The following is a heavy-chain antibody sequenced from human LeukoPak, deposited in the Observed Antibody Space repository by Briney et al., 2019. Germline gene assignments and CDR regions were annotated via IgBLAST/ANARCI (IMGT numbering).Heavy chain of an antibody. V-gene: IGHV3-7*01. J-gene: IGHJ6*03. Sequence: PGGSLRLSCAASGLTFSTYWMTWVRQAPGKGLEGVANIKQDGSEKYYVDSMKGRFTVSRDNAKNSLYLQMNSLRAEDTAVYYCARKLGHYYQYMDVWGKGTTVTVSS. CDR1: GLTFSTYW. D-gene: IGHD3-3*02. CDR3: ARKLGHYYQYMDV. CDR2: IKQDGSEK.